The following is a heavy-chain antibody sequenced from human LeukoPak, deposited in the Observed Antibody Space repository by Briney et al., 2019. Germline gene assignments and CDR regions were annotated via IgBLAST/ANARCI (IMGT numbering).Heavy chain of an antibody. J-gene: IGHJ4*02. Sequence: PSETLSLTYTVSGDSLINFYWSWIRQPPGKGLEWIGYIYYSGTTNYNPSLKSRVTMSVDTSKNQFSLNLRSVTAADTAVYHCARLKFDVLTGYYEALDYWGQGTLVTVSS. V-gene: IGHV4-59*08. CDR1: GDSLINFY. D-gene: IGHD3-9*01. CDR3: ARLKFDVLTGYYEALDY. CDR2: IYYSGTT.